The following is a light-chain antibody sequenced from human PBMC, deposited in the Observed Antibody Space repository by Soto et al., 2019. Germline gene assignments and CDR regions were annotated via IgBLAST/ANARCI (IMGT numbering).Light chain of an antibody. CDR2: GAS. J-gene: IGKJ1*01. CDR3: QQYNNWPRT. Sequence: EIVMTQSPATLSVSPGERATLSCRAGQTVTSNLAWYQQKPGQAPRLLIYGASNRATGIPARFSGSGSGTEFTLTISSLQSEDFAVYYCQQYNNWPRTFGQGTKVEIK. CDR1: QTVTSN. V-gene: IGKV3-15*01.